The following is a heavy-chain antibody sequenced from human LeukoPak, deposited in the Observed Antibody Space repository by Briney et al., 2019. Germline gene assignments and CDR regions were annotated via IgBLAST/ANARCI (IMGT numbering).Heavy chain of an antibody. Sequence: GGSLRLSCAASGFTFSSYAMHWVRQAPGKGLEWMAGISYGGRNEYYADSVKGRFTISRDNSKNTLYLQLNSLTTEDTAVYYCARETTGDSGFTWGQGTLVTVSS. V-gene: IGHV3-30*04. J-gene: IGHJ5*02. D-gene: IGHD7-27*01. CDR1: GFTFSSYA. CDR3: ARETTGDSGFT. CDR2: ISYGGRNE.